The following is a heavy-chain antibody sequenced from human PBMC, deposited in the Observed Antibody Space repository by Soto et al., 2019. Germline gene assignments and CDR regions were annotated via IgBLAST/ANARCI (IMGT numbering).Heavy chain of an antibody. CDR1: GGTFSSYA. V-gene: IGHV1-69*01. J-gene: IGHJ6*02. CDR3: ARVAGATAQYYYYYGMDV. D-gene: IGHD6-25*01. CDR2: IIPIFGTA. Sequence: QVQLVQSGAEVKKPGSSVKVSCKASGGTFSSYAISWVRQAPGQGLEWMGGIIPIFGTANYAQKFQGRVTITADEDTSSAYMELSSRRSEEKAVYYCARVAGATAQYYYYYGMDVWGQGTTVTVSS.